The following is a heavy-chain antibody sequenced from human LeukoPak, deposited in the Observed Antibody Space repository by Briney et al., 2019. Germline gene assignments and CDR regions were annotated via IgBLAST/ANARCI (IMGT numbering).Heavy chain of an antibody. Sequence: GASVKVSCKASGYAFTGDYVHWVRQAPGQGPEEMGWMNANSGGTNYAQKFQGRVTMTRDTSISPAYMELSRLRSDDTAVYYCARSTVGYCSSTSCYTGNWFDPWGQGTLVTVSS. V-gene: IGHV1-2*02. CDR1: GYAFTGDY. CDR3: ARSTVGYCSSTSCYTGNWFDP. J-gene: IGHJ5*02. D-gene: IGHD2-2*02. CDR2: MNANSGGT.